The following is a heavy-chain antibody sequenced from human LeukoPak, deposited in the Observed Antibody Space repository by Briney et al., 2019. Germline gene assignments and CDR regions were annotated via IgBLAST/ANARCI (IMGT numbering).Heavy chain of an antibody. CDR1: GFTFSNAW. V-gene: IGHV3-15*07. Sequence: GGSLRLSCAASGFTFSNAWMNWVRQAPGKGLEWVGRIKSKTDGGTTDYAAPVKGRFTISRDDSKNTLYLQMNSLKTEDTAVYYCTTDYCSSTSCSNGMDVWGQGTTVTVSS. CDR3: TTDYCSSTSCSNGMDV. D-gene: IGHD2-2*01. J-gene: IGHJ6*02. CDR2: IKSKTDGGTT.